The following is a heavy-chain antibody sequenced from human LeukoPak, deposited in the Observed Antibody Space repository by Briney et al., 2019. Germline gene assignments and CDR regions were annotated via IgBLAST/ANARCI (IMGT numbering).Heavy chain of an antibody. CDR1: GYTFTSYA. Sequence: GASVKVSCKASGYTFTSYAMYWVRQAPGQRLEWMGWINAGNGNTKYSQKFQGRVTITRDTSASTAYMELSSLRSEDTAVCYCARDVFEDRFGELLFYYFDYWGQGTLVTVSS. D-gene: IGHD3-10*01. CDR2: INAGNGNT. J-gene: IGHJ4*02. CDR3: ARDVFEDRFGELLFYYFDY. V-gene: IGHV1-3*01.